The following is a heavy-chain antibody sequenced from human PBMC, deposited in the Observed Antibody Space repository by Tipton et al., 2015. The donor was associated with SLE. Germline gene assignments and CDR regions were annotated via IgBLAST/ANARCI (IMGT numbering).Heavy chain of an antibody. CDR3: TKGAGFELWRGYPAF. V-gene: IGHV3-9*01. J-gene: IGHJ4*02. Sequence: SLRLSCAASGFSFSDYAMHWVRQVPGKGLEWVSGIGWDSRNIGYADSVKGRFTVSRDNANNYVYLEMTSLRPEDTALYYCTKGAGFELWRGYPAFWGQGTLVTVSS. D-gene: IGHD3-3*01. CDR1: GFSFSDYA. CDR2: IGWDSRNI.